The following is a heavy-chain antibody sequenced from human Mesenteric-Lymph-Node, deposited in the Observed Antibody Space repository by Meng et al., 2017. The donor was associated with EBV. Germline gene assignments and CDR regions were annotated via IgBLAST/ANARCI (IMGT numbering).Heavy chain of an antibody. D-gene: IGHD3-10*01. V-gene: IGHV4-4*02. CDR1: GGSISRSNW. CDR3: ARDLSGSRNRPFDY. CDR2: IYHSGST. J-gene: IGHJ4*02. Sequence: QVDLQASRPGPGKPSGTLSLTCAVSGGSISRSNWWSWVRQPPGKGLEWIGEIYHSGSTNYNPSLKSRVTISVDKSKNQFSLKLSSVTAADTAVYYCARDLSGSRNRPFDYWGQGTLVTVSS.